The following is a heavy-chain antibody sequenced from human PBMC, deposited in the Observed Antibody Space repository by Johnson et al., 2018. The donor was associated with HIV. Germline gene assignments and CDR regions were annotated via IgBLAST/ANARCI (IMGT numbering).Heavy chain of an antibody. D-gene: IGHD3-9*01. V-gene: IGHV3-33*01. Sequence: QVQLVESGGGVVQPGRSLRLSCAASGFTFNSYGMHWVRQAPGKGLEWVALIWYDGSNKYYADSVKGRFTISRDNSKNTLYLQMNTLRAEDTAIYYCARDYDIPRDDAFDIWGQGTMVTVSS. CDR3: ARDYDIPRDDAFDI. CDR2: IWYDGSNK. CDR1: GFTFNSYG. J-gene: IGHJ3*02.